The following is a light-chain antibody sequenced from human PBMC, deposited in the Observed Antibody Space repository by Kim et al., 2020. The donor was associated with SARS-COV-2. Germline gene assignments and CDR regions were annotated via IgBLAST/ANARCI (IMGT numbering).Light chain of an antibody. Sequence: SPGERATLSCRASQSVSSNFLAWHQQKPGQAPRLLISGASIRAAGIPDRFSGSGSGTDFTLTISRLEPEDFAVYYCQQYGTSPWTFGQGTKVDIK. V-gene: IGKV3-20*01. CDR1: QSVSSNF. CDR3: QQYGTSPWT. J-gene: IGKJ1*01. CDR2: GAS.